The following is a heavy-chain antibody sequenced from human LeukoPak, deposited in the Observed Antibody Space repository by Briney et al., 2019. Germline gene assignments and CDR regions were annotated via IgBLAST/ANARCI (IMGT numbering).Heavy chain of an antibody. CDR3: ARGAAAIRGGIDY. CDR1: GDSVSSKSST. V-gene: IGHV6-1*01. Sequence: SQTLSLTCAISGDSVSSKSSTWYWVRQSPSRGLEWLGRTYYRSKWKSDYALSAKSRITINPDTSKNQFTLQLKSVTSEDTAVYYCARGAAAIRGGIDYWGQGTLVTVSS. D-gene: IGHD6-13*01. CDR2: TYYRSKWKS. J-gene: IGHJ4*02.